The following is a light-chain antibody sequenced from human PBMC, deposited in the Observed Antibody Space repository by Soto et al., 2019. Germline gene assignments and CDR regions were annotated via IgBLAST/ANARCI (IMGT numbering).Light chain of an antibody. CDR1: SSDVGGYNY. V-gene: IGLV2-14*03. CDR3: SSYTRSSTVV. J-gene: IGLJ3*02. Sequence: QSALTQPASVSGSPGQSITISCTGTSSDVGGYNYVSWYQQHPGKAPRLMIYDVNDRPSGVSSRFSGSKSGNTASLTISGLQAEDEADYYCSSYTRSSTVVFGGGTKLTVL. CDR2: DVN.